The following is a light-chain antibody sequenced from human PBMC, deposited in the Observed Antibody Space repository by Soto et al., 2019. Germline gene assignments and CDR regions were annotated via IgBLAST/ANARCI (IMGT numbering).Light chain of an antibody. J-gene: IGKJ5*01. CDR1: QSVSSY. CDR2: DAS. CDR3: QQRSNWPIT. V-gene: IGKV3-11*01. Sequence: EIVLTQSPATLSLSPGDRATPSCRASQSVSSYLAWYQQKPGQAPRLLVYDASNRATGIPTRFSGSGSGTDFTLTISSLEPEDFAVYYCQQRSNWPITFGQGTRLEIK.